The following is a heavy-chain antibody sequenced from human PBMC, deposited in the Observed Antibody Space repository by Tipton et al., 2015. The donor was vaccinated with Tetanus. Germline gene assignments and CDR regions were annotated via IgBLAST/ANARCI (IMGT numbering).Heavy chain of an antibody. CDR1: GGSISSYY. Sequence: GLVKPSETXSLTCTVSGGSISSYYWSWIRQPPGKGXXXXXYVYXSGSAXXXXXXXXXVXXSXDTSKNQFSLRLTSVTAADTAVXXXARDIEEVGATKYFDYWGQGTLVTVSS. V-gene: IGHV4-59*01. J-gene: IGHJ4*02. D-gene: IGHD1-26*01. CDR3: ARDIEEVGATKYFDY. CDR2: VYXSGSA.